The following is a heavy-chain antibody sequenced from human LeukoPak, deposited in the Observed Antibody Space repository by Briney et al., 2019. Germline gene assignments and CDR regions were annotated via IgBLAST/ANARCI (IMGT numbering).Heavy chain of an antibody. V-gene: IGHV1-69*13. CDR2: IIPIFGTA. Sequence: SVKVSCKASGGTFSSYAISWVRQAPGQGPEWMGGIIPIFGTANYAQKFQGRVTITADESTSTAYMELSSLRSEDTAVYYCARADYGVLYYFDYWGQGTLVTVSS. J-gene: IGHJ4*02. D-gene: IGHD4-17*01. CDR3: ARADYGVLYYFDY. CDR1: GGTFSSYA.